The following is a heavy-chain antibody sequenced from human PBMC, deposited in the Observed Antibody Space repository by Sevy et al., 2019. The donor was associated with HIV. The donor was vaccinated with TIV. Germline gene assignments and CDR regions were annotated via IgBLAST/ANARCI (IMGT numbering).Heavy chain of an antibody. J-gene: IGHJ4*02. CDR1: GFTFSSYS. CDR2: ISSGFSPI. D-gene: IGHD2-21*02. Sequence: GGSLRLSCAASGFTFSSYSMNWVRQAPGKGLEWVSYISSGFSPIHYADSVKGRFTISRDNAKNSLYLQMNRLRAEDTAVYYCARDNGDFFLSTSVFDYWGQGTLVTVSS. CDR3: ARDNGDFFLSTSVFDY. V-gene: IGHV3-48*01.